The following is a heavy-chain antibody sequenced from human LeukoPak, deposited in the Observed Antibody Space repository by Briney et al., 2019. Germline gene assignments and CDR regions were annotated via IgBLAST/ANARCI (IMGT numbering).Heavy chain of an antibody. D-gene: IGHD2-15*01. V-gene: IGHV3-23*01. Sequence: GGSLRLSCAASGFTFSSYGMSWVRQAPGKGLEWVSTIKSSGGSTYYADSVKGRFTISRDNAKNSLYLQMNSLRAEDTAVYYCARDLEEYCSGGSCSLFDYWGQGTLVTVSS. J-gene: IGHJ4*02. CDR3: ARDLEEYCSGGSCSLFDY. CDR1: GFTFSSYG. CDR2: IKSSGGST.